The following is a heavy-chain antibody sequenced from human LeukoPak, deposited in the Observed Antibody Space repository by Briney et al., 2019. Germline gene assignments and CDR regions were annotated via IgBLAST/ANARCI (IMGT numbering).Heavy chain of an antibody. J-gene: IGHJ5*02. D-gene: IGHD3-16*01. CDR2: INPNSGGT. CDR3: ARDLKRSRARWENLGLDP. CDR1: GYTFTGYY. V-gene: IGHV1-2*02. Sequence: ASVKVSCKASGYTFTGYYMHWVRQAPGQGLEWMGWINPNSGGTNYAQKFQGRVTMTRDTSTSTAYMELRSLRSDDTAVYYCARDLKRSRARWENLGLDPWGQGTLVTVS.